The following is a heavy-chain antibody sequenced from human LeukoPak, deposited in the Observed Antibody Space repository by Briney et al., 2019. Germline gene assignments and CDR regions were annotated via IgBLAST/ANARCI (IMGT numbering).Heavy chain of an antibody. V-gene: IGHV1-2*02. CDR3: SRGGHGHTQNDY. D-gene: IGHD5-24*01. CDR1: GYRFTDYH. Sequence: ASVKVSCKASGYRFTDYHMHWVRQAPGQGLDWMGWVNPNTGGTNHAQSFQGRGPMTRDTSNTTSYMDMEHLLFHDTALCYFSRGGHGHTQNDYWGQGTLVTVSS. J-gene: IGHJ4*02. CDR2: VNPNTGGT.